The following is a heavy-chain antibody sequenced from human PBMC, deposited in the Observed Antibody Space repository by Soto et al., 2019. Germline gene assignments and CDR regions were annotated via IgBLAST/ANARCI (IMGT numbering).Heavy chain of an antibody. D-gene: IGHD3-10*01. CDR2: IDTSGTT. CDR1: GGSISSYY. CDR3: ARGPRGYVYYHGMDV. Sequence: QVQVHESGPGLVKPSETLSLTCTVSGGSISSYYCSWIRQAAGKGLEWIGRIDTSGTTNYNPALKSRVTMSVDASKNQFSLNLSSVTAADTAVYYCARGPRGYVYYHGMDVWGPGTTVTVSS. V-gene: IGHV4-4*07. J-gene: IGHJ6*02.